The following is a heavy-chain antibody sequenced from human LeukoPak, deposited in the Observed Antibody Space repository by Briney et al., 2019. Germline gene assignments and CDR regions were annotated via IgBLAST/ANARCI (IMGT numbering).Heavy chain of an antibody. J-gene: IGHJ5*02. CDR2: IIPIFGTA. CDR3: ARDLYYYDSSGSNWFDP. V-gene: IGHV1-69*13. Sequence: GASVKVSCKASGGTFSSYAISWVRQAPGQGLEWMGGIIPIFGTANHAQKFQGRVTITADESTSTAYMELSSLRSEDTAVYYCARDLYYYDSSGSNWFDPWGQGTLVTVSS. CDR1: GGTFSSYA. D-gene: IGHD3-22*01.